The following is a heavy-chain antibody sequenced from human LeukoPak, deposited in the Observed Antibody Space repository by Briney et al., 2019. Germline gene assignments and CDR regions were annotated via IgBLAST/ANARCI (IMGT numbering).Heavy chain of an antibody. D-gene: IGHD4-17*01. CDR1: GFTFSSYA. CDR2: ISYDGSNK. Sequence: QSGGSLRLSCAASGFTFSSYAMHWVRQAPGKGLEWVAVISYDGSNKYYADSVKGRFTISRDNSKNTLYLQMNSLRAEDTAVYYCARVYSVLHGDYTGGYFDYWGQGTLVTVSS. J-gene: IGHJ4*02. V-gene: IGHV3-30*04. CDR3: ARVYSVLHGDYTGGYFDY.